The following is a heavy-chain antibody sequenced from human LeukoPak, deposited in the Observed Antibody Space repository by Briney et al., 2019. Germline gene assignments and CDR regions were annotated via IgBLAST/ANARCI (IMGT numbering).Heavy chain of an antibody. CDR1: GFTFSDHY. V-gene: IGHV3-11*06. CDR2: ITNSGRDA. J-gene: IGHJ6*04. CDR3: GRGHFGLDV. Sequence: GGSLRLSCAASGFTFSDHYMTWIRQAPGKGLEWVSYITNSGRDADYSDSVRGRFTTSRDDAKNSLYLQMNSLRPEDTAIYYCGRGHFGLDVWGKGTTVTVSS.